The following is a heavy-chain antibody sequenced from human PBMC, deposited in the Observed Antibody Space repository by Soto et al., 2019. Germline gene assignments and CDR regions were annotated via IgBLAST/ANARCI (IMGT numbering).Heavy chain of an antibody. CDR1: GFTFSSYA. CDR2: ISGSGGST. Sequence: GGSLRLSCAASGFTFSSYAMSWVRQAPGKGLEWVSAISGSGGSTYYADSVKGRFTISRDNSKNTLYLQMNSLRAEDTAVYYCAKDHGVVVVPAAVFDYWGQGTLVTVSS. V-gene: IGHV3-23*01. CDR3: AKDHGVVVVPAAVFDY. D-gene: IGHD2-2*01. J-gene: IGHJ4*02.